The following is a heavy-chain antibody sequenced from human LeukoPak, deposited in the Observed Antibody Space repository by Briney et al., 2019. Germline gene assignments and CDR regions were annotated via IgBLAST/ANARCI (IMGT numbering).Heavy chain of an antibody. D-gene: IGHD3-3*01. CDR3: ARGRLLEWLTLSPFLDY. J-gene: IGHJ4*02. Sequence: PPETLSLTCAVDGGSFSGYYSSWIRQPPGRGLEWIGGINHSGTTAYNPSLKSGFTISVDTSKNQFSLRLGSWTPADTAVLYWARGRLLEWLTLSPFLDYWGQGTLVTVSS. CDR2: INHSGTT. CDR1: GGSFSGYY. V-gene: IGHV4-34*01.